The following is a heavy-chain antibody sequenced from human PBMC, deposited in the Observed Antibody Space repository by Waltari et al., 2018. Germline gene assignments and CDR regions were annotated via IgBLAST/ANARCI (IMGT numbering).Heavy chain of an antibody. D-gene: IGHD3-10*01. CDR2: ISSSSSYI. Sequence: VQLVESGGGVVQPGRSLRLSCAASGFTFSSYSMNWVRQAPGKGLEWVSSISSSSSYIYYADSVKGRFTISRDNAKNSLYLQMNSLRAEDTAVYYCARAGYGSGSALDYWGQGTLVTVSS. V-gene: IGHV3-21*01. CDR1: GFTFSSYS. J-gene: IGHJ4*02. CDR3: ARAGYGSGSALDY.